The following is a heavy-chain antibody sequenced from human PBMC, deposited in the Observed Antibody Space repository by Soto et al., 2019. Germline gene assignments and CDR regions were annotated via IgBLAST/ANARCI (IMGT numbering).Heavy chain of an antibody. V-gene: IGHV3-30-3*01. CDR2: ISYDGSNK. CDR3: ARVYCSSTSCPIRYYYYGMDV. J-gene: IGHJ6*02. CDR1: GFTFSSYA. Sequence: LRLSCAASGFTFSSYAMHWVRQAPGKGLEWVAVISYDGSNKYYADSVKGRFTISRDNSKNTLYLQMNSLRAEDTAVYYCARVYCSSTSCPIRYYYYGMDVWGQGTTVTVSS. D-gene: IGHD2-2*01.